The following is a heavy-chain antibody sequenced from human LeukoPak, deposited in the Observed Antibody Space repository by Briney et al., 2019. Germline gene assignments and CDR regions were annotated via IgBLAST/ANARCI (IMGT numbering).Heavy chain of an antibody. V-gene: IGHV1-18*01. Sequence: ASVKVSCKASGYTFTSYGISWVRQAPGQGLEWMGWISAYNGNTNYAQKLQGRVTMTTDTSTSIAYMELRSLRSDDTAVYYCAGTTARHNWFDPWGQGTLVTVSS. CDR3: AGTTARHNWFDP. D-gene: IGHD1-1*01. J-gene: IGHJ5*02. CDR1: GYTFTSYG. CDR2: ISAYNGNT.